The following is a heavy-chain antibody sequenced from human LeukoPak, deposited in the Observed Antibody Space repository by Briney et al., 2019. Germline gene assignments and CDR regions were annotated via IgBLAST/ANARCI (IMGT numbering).Heavy chain of an antibody. J-gene: IGHJ6*02. D-gene: IGHD1-26*01. CDR3: ARGRRVGATTVLLRGMDV. V-gene: IGHV4-34*01. CDR2: INHSGST. CDR1: GGSFSGYY. Sequence: SETLSLTCAVYGGSFSGYYWSWIRQPPGKGLEWIGEINHSGSTNYDPSLKSRVTISVDTSKNQFSLKLSSVTAADTAVYYCARGRRVGATTVLLRGMDVWGQGTTVTVSS.